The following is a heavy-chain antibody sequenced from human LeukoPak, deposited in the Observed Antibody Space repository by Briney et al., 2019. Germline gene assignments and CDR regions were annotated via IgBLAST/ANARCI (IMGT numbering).Heavy chain of an antibody. CDR1: GFTFSSYS. CDR2: ISSSSSYI. CDR3: ARDRLHMARFDP. V-gene: IGHV3-21*01. J-gene: IGHJ5*02. D-gene: IGHD2-21*01. Sequence: PGGSLRLSCAASGFTFSSYSMNWVRQAPGKGLEWVSSISSSSSYIYYADSVKGRFTISRDNAKNSLYLQMNSLRAEDAAVYYCARDRLHMARFDPWGQGTLVTVSS.